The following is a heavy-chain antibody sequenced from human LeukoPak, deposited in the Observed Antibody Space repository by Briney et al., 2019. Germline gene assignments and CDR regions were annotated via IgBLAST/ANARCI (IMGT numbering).Heavy chain of an antibody. D-gene: IGHD3-22*01. CDR1: GFTFSSYA. J-gene: IGHJ4*02. Sequence: PGGSLRLSCAASGFTFSSYAMHWVRQAPGKGLEWVAVISYDGSNKYYADPVKGRFTISRDNSKNTLYLQMNSLRAEDTAVYYCAKGYYYDSSGYYPVTPFDYWGQGTLVTVSS. CDR3: AKGYYYDSSGYYPVTPFDY. V-gene: IGHV3-30-3*01. CDR2: ISYDGSNK.